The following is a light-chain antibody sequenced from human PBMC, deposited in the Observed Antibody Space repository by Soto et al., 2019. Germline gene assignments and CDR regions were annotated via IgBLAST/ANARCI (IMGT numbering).Light chain of an antibody. CDR1: QTIAYNF. J-gene: IGKJ4*01. V-gene: IGKV3D-20*01. Sequence: IVLTQSPGTLSLSPGEVATLSCGASQTIAYNFLAWYQQKPGLAPRLLVYDASKRATGIQDRFSSSGSGTDFTLTITTLEPEDFAVYYCQHYGDSSSTFGGGTRVEI. CDR2: DAS. CDR3: QHYGDSSST.